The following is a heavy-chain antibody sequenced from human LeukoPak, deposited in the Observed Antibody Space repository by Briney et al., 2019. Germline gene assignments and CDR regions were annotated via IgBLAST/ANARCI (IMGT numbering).Heavy chain of an antibody. CDR2: ISSSGSTI. V-gene: IGHV3-11*01. Sequence: NPGGSLRLSCAASGFTFSDYYMSWIRQAPGKGLERVSYISSSGSTIYYADSVKGRFTISRDNAKNSLYLQMNSLRAEDTAVYYCARYQGSVVPAAFDYWGQGTLVTVSS. CDR3: ARYQGSVVPAAFDY. CDR1: GFTFSDYY. D-gene: IGHD2-2*01. J-gene: IGHJ4*02.